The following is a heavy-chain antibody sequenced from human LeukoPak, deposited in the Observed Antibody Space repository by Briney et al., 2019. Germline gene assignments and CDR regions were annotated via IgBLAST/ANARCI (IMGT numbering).Heavy chain of an antibody. CDR1: GGFNNSYS. CDR3: ARHRRDYYNPGSTPFWFHL. D-gene: IGHD3-10*01. V-gene: IGHV4-39*01. CDR2: LYYTGST. Sequence: SETLFPTRSLSGGFNNSYSRSWIRQPPGEGLEWIGSLYYTGSTYYNPSLRSRVTISVDTSKNQFSLKLSSVTAADTAVYYCARHRRDYYNPGSTPFWFHLCRPATLVTVSS. J-gene: IGHJ5*02.